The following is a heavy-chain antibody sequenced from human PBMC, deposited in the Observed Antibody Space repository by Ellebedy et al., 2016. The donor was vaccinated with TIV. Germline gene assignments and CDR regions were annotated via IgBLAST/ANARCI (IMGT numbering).Heavy chain of an antibody. CDR1: GGSISSYY. D-gene: IGHD3/OR15-3a*01. CDR3: ARHWGTGYSYYFDY. J-gene: IGHJ4*02. Sequence: MPSETLSLTCTVSGGSISSYYWSWIRQSPGKGLEWVGHIDSSGDTSYNPSLESRVTISVATSKTQFSLKLNSVTAADTAVYYCARHWGTGYSYYFDYWGQGTLVTVSS. V-gene: IGHV4-59*03. CDR2: IDSSGDT.